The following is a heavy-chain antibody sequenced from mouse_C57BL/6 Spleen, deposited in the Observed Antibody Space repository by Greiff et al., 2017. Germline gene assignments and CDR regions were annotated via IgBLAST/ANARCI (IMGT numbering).Heavy chain of an antibody. CDR2: INPSSGYT. J-gene: IGHJ2*01. Sequence: QVQLKQPGAELVKPGASVKLSCKASGYTFTSYWMQWVKQRPGQGLEWIGYINPSSGYTKYNQKFKDKATLTADKSSSTAYMQLSSLTYEDSAVYYCARRALNWVPFDYWGQGTTLTVSS. CDR1: GYTFTSYW. V-gene: IGHV1-7*01. CDR3: ARRALNWVPFDY. D-gene: IGHD4-1*01.